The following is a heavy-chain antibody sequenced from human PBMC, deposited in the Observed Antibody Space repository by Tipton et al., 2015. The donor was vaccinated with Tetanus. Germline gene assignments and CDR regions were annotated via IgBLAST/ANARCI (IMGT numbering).Heavy chain of an antibody. V-gene: IGHV4-31*03. CDR2: IYYSGST. CDR3: AREAGFGELLPNWFDP. J-gene: IGHJ5*02. CDR1: GGSIGSGGYY. Sequence: TLSLTCTVSGGSIGSGGYYWSWIRQHPGKGLEWIGYIYYSGSTYYNPSLKSRVTISVDTSKNQFSLKLSSVTAADTAVYYCAREAGFGELLPNWFDPWGQGTLVTVSS. D-gene: IGHD3-10*01.